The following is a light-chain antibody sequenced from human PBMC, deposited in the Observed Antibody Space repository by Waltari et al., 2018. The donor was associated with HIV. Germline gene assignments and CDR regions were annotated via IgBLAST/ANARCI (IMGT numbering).Light chain of an antibody. CDR2: LTS. V-gene: IGKV2-28*01. J-gene: IGKJ4*01. CDR1: QSLLHSNGYEY. Sequence: IVLTQSPRSLSVTPGEPASISCRSSQSLLHSNGYEYLDWYVQKPGQSPQLLIYLTSNRASGVPDRFSGSGSGTNFTLKITRVEAEDVGVYYCMQALQTRTFGGGTKVEI. CDR3: MQALQTRT.